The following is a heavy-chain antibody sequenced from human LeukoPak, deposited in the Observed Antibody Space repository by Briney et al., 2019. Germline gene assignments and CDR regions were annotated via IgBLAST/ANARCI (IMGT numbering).Heavy chain of an antibody. D-gene: IGHD2-2*01. J-gene: IGHJ5*02. Sequence: PSETLSLTCTVSGGSIGSSTYYWGWIRQPPGKGLEWIGSIYYTGSTYYNPSLKSRVTISVDTSKNQFSLKLSSVTAADTAVYYCARDQVVPAAMGMYNWFDPRGQGTLVTVSS. V-gene: IGHV4-39*07. CDR2: IYYTGST. CDR1: GGSIGSSTYY. CDR3: ARDQVVPAAMGMYNWFDP.